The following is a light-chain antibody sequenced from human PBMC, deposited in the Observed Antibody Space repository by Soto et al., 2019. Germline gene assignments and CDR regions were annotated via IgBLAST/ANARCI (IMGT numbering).Light chain of an antibody. Sequence: QSVLTQPPSASGTPGQRVTISCSGSSSNIGSNTVNWYQQLSGTAPKLLIYSNNQRPSGVPDRFSGSKSGTSASLAISGLQSEDEADYYCAAWDDSLNGPHYVFGTGTKVTVL. CDR3: AAWDDSLNGPHYV. CDR1: SSNIGSNT. V-gene: IGLV1-44*01. CDR2: SNN. J-gene: IGLJ1*01.